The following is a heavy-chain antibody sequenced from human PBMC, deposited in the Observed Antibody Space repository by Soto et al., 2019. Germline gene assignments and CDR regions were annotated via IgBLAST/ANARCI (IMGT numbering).Heavy chain of an antibody. CDR3: ARQPPDTAAFDI. J-gene: IGHJ3*02. Sequence: PSETLSLTCTVSGGSISSGGYYWSWIRQHPGKGLEWIGYTHNNGDTKYNPSLKSRLTIAVDTSKNQLSLKLSSVTATDTAVYYCARQPPDTAAFDIWGPGAMVTVSS. D-gene: IGHD4-17*01. CDR1: GGSISSGGYY. V-gene: IGHV4-61*08. CDR2: THNNGDT.